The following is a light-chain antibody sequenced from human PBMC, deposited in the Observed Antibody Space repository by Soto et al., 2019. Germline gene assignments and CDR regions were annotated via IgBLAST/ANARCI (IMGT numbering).Light chain of an antibody. Sequence: QSVLTQPPSVSGAPGQRVTISCTGSSSNIGAGYDVHWYQQLPGTAPKLLIYGNTNRPSGVPDRFSGSKAGTSASLAITGLQADEEADYYCCSYAGSNRVFGGGTKLTVL. CDR1: SSNIGAGYD. J-gene: IGLJ3*02. CDR2: GNT. CDR3: CSYAGSNRV. V-gene: IGLV1-40*01.